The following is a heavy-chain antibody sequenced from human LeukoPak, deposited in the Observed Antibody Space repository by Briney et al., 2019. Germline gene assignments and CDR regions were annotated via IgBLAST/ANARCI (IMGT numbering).Heavy chain of an antibody. CDR2: INPHSGGT. D-gene: IGHD6-13*01. CDR1: GYSFTGYN. J-gene: IGHJ6*03. CDR3: ARSGNLIAASVTKDYYYYMDV. Sequence: ASVKVSCKASGYSFTGYNIHWVGQAPGQGLEWMGRINPHSGGTRFAQKFQDRITMTIDKSDNTVYMELNSVTSGDTAVYFCARSGNLIAASVTKDYYYYMDVWGKGITVTVSS. V-gene: IGHV1-2*06.